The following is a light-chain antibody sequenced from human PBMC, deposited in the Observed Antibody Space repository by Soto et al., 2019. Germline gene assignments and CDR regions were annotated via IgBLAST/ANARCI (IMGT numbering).Light chain of an antibody. CDR2: WAS. V-gene: IGKV4-1*01. Sequence: DVVMTQSPDSLAVSLGERATINCKSSQTLLYGSNNKNYLAWYQQRPGQPPKLLIAWASTRESGVPDRFNGSGSGTDFTLTISRLQAEDVAVYYCQEYYRTPPAFGGGTKVEI. J-gene: IGKJ4*01. CDR1: QTLLYGSNNKNY. CDR3: QEYYRTPPA.